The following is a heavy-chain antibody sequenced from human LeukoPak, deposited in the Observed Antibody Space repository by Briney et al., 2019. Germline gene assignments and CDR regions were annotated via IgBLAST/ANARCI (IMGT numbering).Heavy chain of an antibody. Sequence: PGGSLILSCAASGFTFSSYNMHWVRQAPGKGLEWVSSIVGSGISIYYADSVKGRFTISRDNAKNSLSLQMSSLRAEDTAVYYCASQMGLEYWGQGALVTVSS. J-gene: IGHJ4*02. V-gene: IGHV3-21*01. CDR3: ASQMGLEY. CDR1: GFTFSSYN. D-gene: IGHD2-8*01. CDR2: IVGSGISI.